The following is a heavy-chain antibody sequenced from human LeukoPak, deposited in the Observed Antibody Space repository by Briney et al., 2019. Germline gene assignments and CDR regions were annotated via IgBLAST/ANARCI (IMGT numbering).Heavy chain of an antibody. CDR2: IYYSGST. D-gene: IGHD2-8*01. J-gene: IGHJ4*02. CDR1: GGSISSYY. Sequence: SETPSLTCTVSGGSISSYYWSWIRQPPGKGLEWIGYIYYSGSTNYNPSLKSRVTISVDTSKNQFSLKLSSVTAADTAVYYCARARYCTNGVCYAIFDYWGQGTLVTVSS. CDR3: ARARYCTNGVCYAIFDY. V-gene: IGHV4-59*12.